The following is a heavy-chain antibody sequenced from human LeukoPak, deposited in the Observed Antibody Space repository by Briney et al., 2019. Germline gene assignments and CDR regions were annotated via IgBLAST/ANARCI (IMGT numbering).Heavy chain of an antibody. Sequence: PGGSLRLSCAASGFTFTNYDMHWVRQATGKGPEWVAAVGTLHDTFYPDSVKGRFTISREDVKSSLYLQMNSLRAGDTAVYYCVRGCMFRDWKTWFDPWGQGTLVTVSS. CDR3: VRGCMFRDWKTWFDP. D-gene: IGHD2-8*01. V-gene: IGHV3-13*01. J-gene: IGHJ5*02. CDR1: GFTFTNYD. CDR2: VGTLHDT.